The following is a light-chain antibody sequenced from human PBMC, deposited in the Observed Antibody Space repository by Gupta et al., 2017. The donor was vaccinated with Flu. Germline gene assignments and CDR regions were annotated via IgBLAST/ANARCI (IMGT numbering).Light chain of an antibody. V-gene: IGLV3-10*01. CDR2: EEI. CDR3: VSEDGGGNDRV. J-gene: IGLJ2*01. CDR1: AFPNKY. Sequence: SFDLTHPPSVSVSPGHTARITGSPDAFPNKYAYWYQQKTGQAPHLLIYEEIKRPSRIPERFSGSTSGTMATFTISGAQVEDEADYYCVSEDGGGNDRVFGGGTTLSVL.